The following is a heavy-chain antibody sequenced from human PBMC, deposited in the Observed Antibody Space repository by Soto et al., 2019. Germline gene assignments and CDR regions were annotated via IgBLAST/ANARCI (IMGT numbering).Heavy chain of an antibody. V-gene: IGHV1-8*01. CDR1: GYTFTSYD. Sequence: QVQLVQSGAEVKKPGASVKVSCKASGYTFTSYDINWVRQATGQGLEWMGWMNPNSGNTGYAQKFQGRFNMTRNTSISTAYMELSSLRSEDTAVYYCARGLLYISSLDYYYYGMDVWGQGTTVTVSS. D-gene: IGHD6-6*01. CDR3: ARGLLYISSLDYYYYGMDV. CDR2: MNPNSGNT. J-gene: IGHJ6*02.